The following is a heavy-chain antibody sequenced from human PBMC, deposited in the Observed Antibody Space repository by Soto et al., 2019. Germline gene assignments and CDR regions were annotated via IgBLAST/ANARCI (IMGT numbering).Heavy chain of an antibody. CDR1: GFSLSNAGLG. J-gene: IGHJ5*02. V-gene: IGHV2-26*04. D-gene: IGHD6-13*01. Sequence: QVTVKESGPVLVKPTETLTLTCTVSGFSLSNAGLGVSWIRQPPGKALEWLAHIFSNDEKSYSTSLKSRLTISKDTSKSQVVVTMPNMDPVDTATYYCASTYSTSWYWFAPWGQGTLVTVSS. CDR2: IFSNDEK. CDR3: ASTYSTSWYWFAP.